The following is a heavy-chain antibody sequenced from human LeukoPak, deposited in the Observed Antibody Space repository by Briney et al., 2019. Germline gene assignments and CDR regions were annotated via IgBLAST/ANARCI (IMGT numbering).Heavy chain of an antibody. CDR3: ARGRQITIFGVATRSKDAFDI. V-gene: IGHV4-34*01. Sequence: SETLSLNCAVYGGSFSGYYWSWIRQPPGKGLEWIGEINHSGSTNYNPSLKSRVTISVDTSKNQFSLKLSSVTAADTAVYYCARGRQITIFGVATRSKDAFDIWGQGTMVTVSS. CDR1: GGSFSGYY. D-gene: IGHD3-3*01. CDR2: INHSGST. J-gene: IGHJ3*02.